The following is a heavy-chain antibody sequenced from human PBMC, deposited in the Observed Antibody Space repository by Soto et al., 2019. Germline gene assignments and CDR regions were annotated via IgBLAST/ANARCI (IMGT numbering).Heavy chain of an antibody. CDR1: GGTFSSYA. CDR2: IIPIFGTA. CDR3: ARGCLKRTPGGGWFDP. D-gene: IGHD3-16*01. V-gene: IGHV1-69*13. J-gene: IGHJ5*02. Sequence: SVKVSCKASGGTFSSYAISWVLQAPGQGLEWMGGIIPIFGTANYAQKFQGRVTITADESTSTAYMELSSLRSEDTAVYYCARGCLKRTPGGGWFDPWGQGXLVTVSS.